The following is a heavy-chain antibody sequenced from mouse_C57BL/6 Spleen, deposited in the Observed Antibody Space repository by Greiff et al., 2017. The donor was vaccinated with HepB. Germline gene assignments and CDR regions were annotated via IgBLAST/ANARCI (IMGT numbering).Heavy chain of an antibody. V-gene: IGHV1-19*01. CDR1: GYTFTDYY. CDR3: AISTVVSSDY. D-gene: IGHD1-1*01. Sequence: EVQLQQSGPVLVKPGASVKMSCKASGYTFTDYYMNWVKQSHGKSLEWIGVINPSNGGTSYNQQFKGKATLTVDKSSSTAYMELNSLTSEDSAVYYCAISTVVSSDYWGQGTTLTVSA. J-gene: IGHJ2*01. CDR2: INPSNGGT.